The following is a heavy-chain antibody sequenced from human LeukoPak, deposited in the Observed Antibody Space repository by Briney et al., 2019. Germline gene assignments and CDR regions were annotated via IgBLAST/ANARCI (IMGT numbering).Heavy chain of an antibody. D-gene: IGHD3-10*01. V-gene: IGHV3-74*01. CDR3: AREGYYGSGSPPSLYFDY. J-gene: IGHJ4*02. CDR2: LPPDELDI. Sequence: PGGSLRLSRAASGFTFTNYWMHWVRQAPGMGLVWVSRLPPDELDIIYADSVKGRFTVSRDNARSTLYLQMNSLKPEDTAIYYCAREGYYGSGSPPSLYFDYWGQGTLVTVSS. CDR1: GFTFTNYW.